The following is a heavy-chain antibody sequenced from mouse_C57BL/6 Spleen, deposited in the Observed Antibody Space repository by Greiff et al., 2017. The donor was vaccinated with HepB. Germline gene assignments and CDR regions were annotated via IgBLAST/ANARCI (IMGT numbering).Heavy chain of an antibody. Sequence: VKLMESGAELVKPGASVKISCKASGYAFSSYWMNWVKQRPGKGLEWIGQIYPGDGDTNYNGKFKGKATLTADKSSSTAYMQLSSLTSEDSAVYFCARGYGSSLSYWYFDVWGTGTTVTVSS. J-gene: IGHJ1*03. D-gene: IGHD1-1*01. CDR1: GYAFSSYW. CDR3: ARGYGSSLSYWYFDV. V-gene: IGHV1-80*01. CDR2: IYPGDGDT.